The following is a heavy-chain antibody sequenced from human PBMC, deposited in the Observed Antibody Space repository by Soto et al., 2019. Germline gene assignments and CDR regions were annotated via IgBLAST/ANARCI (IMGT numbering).Heavy chain of an antibody. J-gene: IGHJ6*02. D-gene: IGHD3-16*01. V-gene: IGHV4-59*01. CDR2: IYYSGST. CDR3: ARFKGGFALGDYYYYGMDV. Sequence: PSETLSLTCTVSGGSISSYYWSWIRQPPGKGLEWIGYIYYSGSTNYNPSLKSRVTISVDTSKNQFSLKLSSVTAADTAVYYCARFKGGFALGDYYYYGMDVWGQGTTVTVSS. CDR1: GGSISSYY.